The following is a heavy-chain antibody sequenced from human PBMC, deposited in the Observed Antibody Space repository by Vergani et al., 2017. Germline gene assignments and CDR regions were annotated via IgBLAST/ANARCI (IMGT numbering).Heavy chain of an antibody. CDR1: GASIRSSNYY. CDR2: IYYSGST. Sequence: QLQLQESGPGLVKPSATLSLTCSVSGASIRSSNYYSGWIRQLPGKGLEWIASIYYSGSTYYNPSLKSRVTISVDTSKNQFSLKLSSVTAADTAVYFCARHSTVEWLVKLGWIDPWGQGILVTVSS. CDR3: ARHSTVEWLVKLGWIDP. V-gene: IGHV4-39*01. J-gene: IGHJ5*02. D-gene: IGHD6-19*01.